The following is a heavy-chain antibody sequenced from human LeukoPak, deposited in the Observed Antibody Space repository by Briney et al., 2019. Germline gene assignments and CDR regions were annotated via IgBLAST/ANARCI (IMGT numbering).Heavy chain of an antibody. CDR2: IYTSGST. J-gene: IGHJ5*02. CDR3: ARSGRVLWSLNWFDP. CDR1: GGSISSYY. V-gene: IGHV4-4*07. Sequence: SETLSLTCTVSGGSISSYYWSWIRQPAGKGLEWIGRIYTSGSTNYNPSLKSRVTMSVDTSKNQFSLKLSSVTAADTAVYYCARSGRVLWSLNWFDPWGQGTLVTVSS. D-gene: IGHD3-10*01.